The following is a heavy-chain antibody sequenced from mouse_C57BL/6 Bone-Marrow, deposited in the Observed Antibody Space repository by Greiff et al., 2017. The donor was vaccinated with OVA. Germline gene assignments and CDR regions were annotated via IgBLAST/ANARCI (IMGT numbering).Heavy chain of an antibody. Sequence: QVQLKQPGAELVKPGASVKMSCKASGYTFTSYWITWVKQRPGQGLEWIGDIYPGSGSTNYNEKFKSKATLTVDTSSSTAYMQLSSLTSEDSAVYYCARPPLYYAMDYWGQGTSVTVSS. CDR1: GYTFTSYW. V-gene: IGHV1-55*01. CDR3: ARPPLYYAMDY. J-gene: IGHJ4*01. CDR2: IYPGSGST.